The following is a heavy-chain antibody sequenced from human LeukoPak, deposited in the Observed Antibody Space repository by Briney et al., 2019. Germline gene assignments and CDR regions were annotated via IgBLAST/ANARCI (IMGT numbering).Heavy chain of an antibody. V-gene: IGHV1-2*02. CDR3: ARVLVGAHYYMDV. Sequence: ASVKVSCKASGYTFTGYYMHWVRQAPGQGLERMGWINPKSGGTNYAQKVQGRVTMTRDTSISTAYMELSRLRSDDTAVYYCARVLVGAHYYMDVWGKRTTVTASS. J-gene: IGHJ6*03. CDR2: INPKSGGT. D-gene: IGHD1-26*01. CDR1: GYTFTGYY.